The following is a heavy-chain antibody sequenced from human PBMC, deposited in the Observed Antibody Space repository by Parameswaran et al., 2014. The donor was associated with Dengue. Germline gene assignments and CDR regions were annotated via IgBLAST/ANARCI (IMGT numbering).Heavy chain of an antibody. CDR3: ARGRWLQFGWFDP. CDR1: GGTFSGYA. J-gene: IGHJ5*02. CDR2: IIPIVGTT. V-gene: IGHV1-69*13. D-gene: IGHD5-24*01. Sequence: PGASVKVSCKTSGGTFSGYAINWVRQAPGQGLEWMGGIIPIVGTTNYAQKFQGRVTITADESTSTAYMELSSLRSEDTAVYYCARGRWLQFGWFDPWGQGTLVTVSS.